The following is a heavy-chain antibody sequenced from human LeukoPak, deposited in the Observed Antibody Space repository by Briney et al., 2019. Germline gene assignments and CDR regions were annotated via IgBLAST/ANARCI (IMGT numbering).Heavy chain of an antibody. CDR3: AKDVGKWESPHFFDS. CDR2: ISGSGAST. CDR1: GFTLSTNA. D-gene: IGHD1-26*01. Sequence: PGGSLRLSCLTSGFTLSTNAMSWVRQAPGKGLEWISGISGSGASTYYADSVKGRFTISRDDSRNTLYLQMNSLRGDDTAVYYCAKDVGKWESPHFFDSWAKEPRATVS. V-gene: IGHV3-23*01. J-gene: IGHJ4*02.